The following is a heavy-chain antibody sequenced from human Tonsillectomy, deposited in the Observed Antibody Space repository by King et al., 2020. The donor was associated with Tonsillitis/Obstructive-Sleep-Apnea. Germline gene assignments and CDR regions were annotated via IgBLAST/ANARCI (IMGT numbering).Heavy chain of an antibody. Sequence: VQLVESGGGLVKPGRSLRLSCTASGFTFGDYAMSWFRQAPGKGLEWVGFIRSKAYGGTTEYAASVKGRFTISRDDSKSNAYLQMNSLRTVDTAVYYCTRCLYYGSGSYAFDIWGQGTMVTVSS. D-gene: IGHD3-10*01. CDR3: TRCLYYGSGSYAFDI. V-gene: IGHV3-49*05. J-gene: IGHJ3*02. CDR2: IRSKAYGGTT. CDR1: GFTFGDYA.